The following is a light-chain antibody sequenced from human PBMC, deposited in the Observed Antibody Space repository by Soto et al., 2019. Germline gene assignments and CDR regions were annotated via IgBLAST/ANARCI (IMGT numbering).Light chain of an antibody. V-gene: IGKV3-20*01. J-gene: IGKJ2*01. Sequence: EIVLTQSPGTLSLSPGERATLSCRASQSVSSSYLAWYQQKPGQAPRLLIYGASSRATSIPDRCSGSGSGTDFTLTSSRLEHEDFAVYYCQQYGSSPLYTFGQGTKLEIK. CDR3: QQYGSSPLYT. CDR2: GAS. CDR1: QSVSSSY.